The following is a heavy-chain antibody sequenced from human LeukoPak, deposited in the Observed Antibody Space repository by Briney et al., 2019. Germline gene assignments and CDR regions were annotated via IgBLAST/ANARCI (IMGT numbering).Heavy chain of an antibody. CDR3: ARLYSTSWCFDQ. D-gene: IGHD2-2*01. V-gene: IGHV4-39*01. CDR1: GVSTSGVGYY. Sequence: SETLSLTCTVSGVSTSGVGYYWAWIRQPPEKGLEWIGSVYYNGDTYYNPTLKSRLTISVDTSKTQFSLMLSSVTAADTALYYCARLYSTSWCFDQWGQGTLVTVSS. J-gene: IGHJ4*02. CDR2: VYYNGDT.